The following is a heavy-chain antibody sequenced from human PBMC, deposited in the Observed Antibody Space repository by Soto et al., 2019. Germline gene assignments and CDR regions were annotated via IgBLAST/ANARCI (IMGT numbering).Heavy chain of an antibody. Sequence: ASVKVSCKASGYTFINYGISWVRQAPGQGLEWMGWVSATLGTPKYAQKFQGRVTMATDTSTRTAYMELRSLTSDDTAVYYCARDWYCTGGVCSDWFDPWGQGTLVTVSS. J-gene: IGHJ5*02. CDR2: VSATLGTP. D-gene: IGHD2-8*02. V-gene: IGHV1-18*01. CDR3: ARDWYCTGGVCSDWFDP. CDR1: GYTFINYG.